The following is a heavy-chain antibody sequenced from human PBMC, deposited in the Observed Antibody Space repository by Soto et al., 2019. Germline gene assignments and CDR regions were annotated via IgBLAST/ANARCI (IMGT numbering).Heavy chain of an antibody. CDR3: ARDVRPQWLVLEYYYYMDV. CDR2: ISSSGSTI. D-gene: IGHD6-19*01. CDR1: GFTFSDYY. Sequence: GGSLRLSCAASGFTFSDYYMSWIRQAPGKGLEWVSYISSSGSTIYYADSVKGRFTISRDNAKNSLYLQMNSLRAEDTAVYYSARDVRPQWLVLEYYYYMDVWGKGTTVTVSS. V-gene: IGHV3-11*01. J-gene: IGHJ6*03.